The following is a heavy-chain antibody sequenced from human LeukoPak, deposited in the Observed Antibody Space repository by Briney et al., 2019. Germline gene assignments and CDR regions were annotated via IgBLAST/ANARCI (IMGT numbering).Heavy chain of an antibody. D-gene: IGHD3-10*01. CDR1: GFTFSSYA. V-gene: IGHV3-64*01. J-gene: IGHJ1*01. Sequence: GGSLRLSCAASGFTFSSYAMHWVRQAPGKGLEYVSAMSSNGGSTYYANSVRGRFTISRDNSKNTLYLQMGSLRAEDMAVYYCARNYYGSGSYGAEYFQHWGQGTLVTVSS. CDR2: MSSNGGST. CDR3: ARNYYGSGSYGAEYFQH.